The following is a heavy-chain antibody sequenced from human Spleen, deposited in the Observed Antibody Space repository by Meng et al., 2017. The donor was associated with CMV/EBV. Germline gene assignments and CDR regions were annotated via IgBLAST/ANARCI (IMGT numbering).Heavy chain of an antibody. D-gene: IGHD2-8*01. Sequence: GSLRLSCTVSGASISDYYWSWIRQPPGTGLEWIGYVFYSGSTNYNPSLKSRVTISLDTSKSHLALKLTSVTPADTAIYYCAREGYWTTCGRPGPHWFDPWGQGTLVTVSS. CDR3: AREGYWTTCGRPGPHWFDP. CDR2: VFYSGST. V-gene: IGHV4-59*01. J-gene: IGHJ5*02. CDR1: GASISDYY.